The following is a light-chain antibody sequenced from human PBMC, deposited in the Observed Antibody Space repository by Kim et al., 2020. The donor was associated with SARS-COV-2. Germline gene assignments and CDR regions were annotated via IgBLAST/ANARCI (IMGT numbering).Light chain of an antibody. J-gene: IGKJ2*01. Sequence: AFVGDRVTITCRASQTINIWLAWYQQKPGKAPKLLISDASTLESGVPSRFTGSGSGTEFTLTISSLQPDDFATYYCQQYNSLSSVTFGQGTKLEI. CDR1: QTINIW. CDR3: QQYNSLSSVT. CDR2: DAS. V-gene: IGKV1-5*01.